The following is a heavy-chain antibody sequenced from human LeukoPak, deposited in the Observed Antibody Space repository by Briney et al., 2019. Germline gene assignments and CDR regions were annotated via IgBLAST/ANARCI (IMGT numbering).Heavy chain of an antibody. CDR2: IYYSGST. CDR1: GGSISSSSYY. D-gene: IGHD1-14*01. CDR3: ATKLYYFDY. Sequence: SETLSLTCTVSGGSISSSSYYWGWIRQPPGKGLEWIGSIYYSGSTYYNPSLKSRVTISVDTSKNQFSLKLSSVTAADTAVYYCATKLYYFDYWGQGTLVTVSS. V-gene: IGHV4-39*01. J-gene: IGHJ4*02.